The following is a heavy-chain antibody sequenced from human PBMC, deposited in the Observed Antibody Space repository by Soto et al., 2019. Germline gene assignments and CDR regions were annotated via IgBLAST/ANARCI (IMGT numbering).Heavy chain of an antibody. CDR1: GGTFSSYA. D-gene: IGHD6-13*01. V-gene: IGHV1-69*13. Sequence: SVKVSCKASGGTFSSYAISWVRQAPGQGLEWMGGIIPIFGTVNYAQKFQGRVTITADESTSTVYMELSSLRSEDTAVYYCARGWEYSSSWYTPRKNGMDVWGQGTTVTVSS. CDR3: ARGWEYSSSWYTPRKNGMDV. CDR2: IIPIFGTV. J-gene: IGHJ6*02.